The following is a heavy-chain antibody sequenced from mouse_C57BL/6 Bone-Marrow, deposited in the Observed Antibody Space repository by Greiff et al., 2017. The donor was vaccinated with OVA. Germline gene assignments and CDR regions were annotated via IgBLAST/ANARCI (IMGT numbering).Heavy chain of an antibody. Sequence: VQLQQSGAELVRPGASVKLSCTASGFNIKDDYMHWVKQRPEQGLEWIGWIDPENGDTEYASKVQGKATITADTSSHTAYLQLSSLTSEDTAVYYCTSYGNFDYWGQGTTLTVSS. J-gene: IGHJ2*01. CDR1: GFNIKDDY. CDR3: TSYGNFDY. CDR2: IDPENGDT. V-gene: IGHV14-4*01. D-gene: IGHD2-1*01.